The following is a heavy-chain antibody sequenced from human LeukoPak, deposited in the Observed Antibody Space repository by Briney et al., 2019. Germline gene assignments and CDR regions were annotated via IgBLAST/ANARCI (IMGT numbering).Heavy chain of an antibody. Sequence: SETLSLTCTVSGGSLSSYYWSWIRQPPGKGLEWIGYIYYRGRTKYNPSLQSRVTISVDTSRNQFSLRLSSVTAADTAVYYCVRQSDDLGYFQHWGQGTLVTVSS. J-gene: IGHJ1*01. CDR1: GGSLSSYY. D-gene: IGHD3-16*01. CDR2: IYYRGRT. CDR3: VRQSDDLGYFQH. V-gene: IGHV4-59*08.